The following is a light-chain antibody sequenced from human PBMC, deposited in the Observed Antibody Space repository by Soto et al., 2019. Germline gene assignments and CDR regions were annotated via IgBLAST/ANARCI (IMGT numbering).Light chain of an antibody. CDR1: QDINNY. CDR3: QHYDDLPNT. CDR2: DAS. V-gene: IGKV1-33*01. J-gene: IGKJ2*01. Sequence: DIQMTQSPSSLSASVGDRVTIACQANQDINNYLSWFQQKPGKAPKLLIFDASQLEVGAPSRFSGGGSGTDFTCTMISLQPEDNAKYLCQHYDDLPNTFGQGTKLEIK.